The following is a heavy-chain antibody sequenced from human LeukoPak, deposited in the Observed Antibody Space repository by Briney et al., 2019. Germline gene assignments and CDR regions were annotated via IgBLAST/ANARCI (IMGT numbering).Heavy chain of an antibody. J-gene: IGHJ4*02. CDR2: IYESGSA. D-gene: IGHD4-17*01. V-gene: IGHV4-39*01. Sequence: SETLSLTCTVSGGSISSSFNYWAWIRQPPGKGLEWIGSIYESGSAYYNPSLKSRITMSVDTSENQFSLKLTSVTAADTAVYYCARGSTTVTAYYFDYWGQGTLVTVSS. CDR3: ARGSTTVTAYYFDY. CDR1: GGSISSSFNY.